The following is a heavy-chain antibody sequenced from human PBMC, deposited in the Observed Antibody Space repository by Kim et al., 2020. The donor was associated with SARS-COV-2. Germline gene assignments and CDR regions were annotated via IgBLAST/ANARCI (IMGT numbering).Heavy chain of an antibody. V-gene: IGHV3-48*03. J-gene: IGHJ5*02. Sequence: SGKGRFTISRDNAKTSLYLQMNGLRAEDTALYYCARVYYGGDGYDPWGQGTLVTVSS. CDR3: ARVYYGGDGYDP. D-gene: IGHD4-17*01.